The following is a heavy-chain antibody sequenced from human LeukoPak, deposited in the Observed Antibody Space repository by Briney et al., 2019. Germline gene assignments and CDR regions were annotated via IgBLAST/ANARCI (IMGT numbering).Heavy chain of an antibody. Sequence: ASVTLSFKASGFTFTDYYIHWVRQAPGQGLEWMGCVNPNSGGTNYAQMFQGRVTLTRDTSINTAYMELSGLRSDDTAVYYCARDSYGGNWSLGYWGQGTLVTVSS. J-gene: IGHJ4*02. D-gene: IGHD4-23*01. CDR1: GFTFTDYY. CDR3: ARDSYGGNWSLGY. V-gene: IGHV1-2*02. CDR2: VNPNSGGT.